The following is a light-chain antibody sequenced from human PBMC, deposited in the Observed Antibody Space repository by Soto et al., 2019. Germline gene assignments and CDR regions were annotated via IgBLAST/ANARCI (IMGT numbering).Light chain of an antibody. Sequence: DIQMTQSQSSLSASVGDRVTITCRASQGITNYLAWYQQKPGKVPKLLIYAASTLQSGVPSRFSGSGSGTDVPLTISSRQPEDVGTYYCQKYNSALPWMCGQGTRLQI. CDR2: AAS. J-gene: IGKJ1*01. CDR3: QKYNSALPWM. CDR1: QGITNY. V-gene: IGKV1-27*01.